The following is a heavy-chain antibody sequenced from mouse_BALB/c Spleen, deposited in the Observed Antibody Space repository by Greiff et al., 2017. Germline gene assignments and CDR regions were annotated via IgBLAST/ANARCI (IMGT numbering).Heavy chain of an antibody. CDR2: IRLKSNNYAT. CDR3: TRYPLYYAMDY. Sequence: EVMLVESGGGLVQPGGSMKLSCVASGFTFSNYWMNWVRQSPEKGLEWVAEIRLKSNNYATHYAESVKGRFTISRDDSKSSVYLQMNNLRAEDTGIYYCTRYPLYYAMDYWGQGTSVTVSS. CDR1: GFTFSNYW. V-gene: IGHV6-6*02. J-gene: IGHJ4*01.